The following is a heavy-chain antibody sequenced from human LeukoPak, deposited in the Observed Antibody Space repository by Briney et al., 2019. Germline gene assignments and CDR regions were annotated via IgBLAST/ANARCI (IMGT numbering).Heavy chain of an antibody. CDR2: ISSSSSYI. CDR1: GFTFSNYN. Sequence: PGGSLRLSCAASGFTFSNYNMNWVRQAPGKGLEWVSSISSSSSYIFYADSVKGRFTISRDNSKNTLYLQMNSLRAEDTAVYYCAKGMTGLIDYWGQGTLVTVSS. D-gene: IGHD1-20*01. J-gene: IGHJ4*02. CDR3: AKGMTGLIDY. V-gene: IGHV3-21*01.